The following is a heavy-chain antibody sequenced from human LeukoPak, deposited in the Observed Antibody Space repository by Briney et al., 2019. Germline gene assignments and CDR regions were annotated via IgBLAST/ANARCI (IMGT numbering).Heavy chain of an antibody. Sequence: PSETLSLTCTVSGGSIISTSYYWGWIRQPPGKGLEWIGSIYYSGSTYYNPSLKSRVTISVDTSKNQFSLKLSSVTAADTAVYYCARLRRESGDFWTRVGEVAFDIWGQGTMVTVSS. CDR3: ARLRRESGDFWTRVGEVAFDI. CDR1: GGSIISTSYY. J-gene: IGHJ3*02. CDR2: IYYSGST. D-gene: IGHD3-3*01. V-gene: IGHV4-39*01.